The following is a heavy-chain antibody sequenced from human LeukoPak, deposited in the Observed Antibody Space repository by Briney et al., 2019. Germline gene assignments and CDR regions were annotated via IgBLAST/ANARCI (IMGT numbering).Heavy chain of an antibody. CDR1: GFTFSSYG. D-gene: IGHD6-13*01. V-gene: IGHV3-23*01. CDR3: AKDAAGPEY. CDR2: ISASGGDT. J-gene: IGHJ4*02. Sequence: GGSLRLSCAASGFTFSSYGMYWVRQAPGKGLDWVSGISASGGDTWYPDSVRGRFTISRDNSKNTLFLQMSSLRVEDTAMYYCAKDAAGPEYWGQGTLVTVSS.